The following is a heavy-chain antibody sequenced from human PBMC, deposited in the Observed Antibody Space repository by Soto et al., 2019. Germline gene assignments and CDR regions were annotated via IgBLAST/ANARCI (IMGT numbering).Heavy chain of an antibody. CDR3: ARAEIAAAGTGWFDP. CDR2: IYYSGST. V-gene: IGHV4-31*03. CDR1: GGSISSGGYY. Sequence: QVQLQESGPGLVKPSQTLSLTCTVSGGSISSGGYYWSWIRQHPGKGLEWIGYIYYSGSTYYNPSRKRRGTRAVDTAKNQFARKRSSVTAADTAVYYCARAEIAAAGTGWFDPGGQGTLVTVSS. D-gene: IGHD6-13*01. J-gene: IGHJ5*02.